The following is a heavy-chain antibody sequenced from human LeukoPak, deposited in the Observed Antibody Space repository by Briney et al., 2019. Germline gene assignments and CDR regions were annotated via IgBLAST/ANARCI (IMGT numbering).Heavy chain of an antibody. V-gene: IGHV1-69*06. CDR2: IIPIFGTA. CDR3: ARDWYSSSWYYFDY. CDR1: GGTFSSYA. J-gene: IGHJ4*02. D-gene: IGHD6-13*01. Sequence: SVKVSRKASGGTFSSYAISWVRQAPGQGLEWMGGIIPIFGTANYAQKFQGRVTITADKSTSTAYMELSSLRSEDTAVYYCARDWYSSSWYYFDYWGQGTLVTVSS.